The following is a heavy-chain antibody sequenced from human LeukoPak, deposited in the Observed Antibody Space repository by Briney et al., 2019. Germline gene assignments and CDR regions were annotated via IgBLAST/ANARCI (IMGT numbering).Heavy chain of an antibody. CDR1: GFGFSRYW. V-gene: IGHV3-74*01. J-gene: IGHJ6*04. CDR2: IYRDGSTT. D-gene: IGHD3-10*02. CDR3: AELGITMIGGV. Sequence: ETGGSLRLSCAASGFGFSRYWMHWVRQAPGTGLKWVSRIYRDGSTTDYADSVKGRFSISRDNAKNSLYLQMNSLRAEDTAVYYCAELGITMIGGVWGKGTTVTISS.